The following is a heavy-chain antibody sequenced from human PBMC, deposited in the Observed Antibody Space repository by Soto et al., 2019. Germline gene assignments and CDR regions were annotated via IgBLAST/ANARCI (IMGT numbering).Heavy chain of an antibody. CDR1: GFSLSNARMG. D-gene: IGHD1-26*01. CDR2: IFSNDEK. CDR3: ARILVVGATTKWPYYFDY. Sequence: QVTLKESGPVLVQPTETLTLTCTVSGFSLSNARMGVSWIRQPPGKALEWLAHIFSNDEKSYSTSLKSRLTISEDTSKSQVVLTMTIMDPVDTATYYCARILVVGATTKWPYYFDYWGQGTLVTVSS. V-gene: IGHV2-26*01. J-gene: IGHJ4*02.